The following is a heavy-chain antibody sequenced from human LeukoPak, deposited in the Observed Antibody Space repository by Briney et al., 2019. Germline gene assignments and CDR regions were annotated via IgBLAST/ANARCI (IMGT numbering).Heavy chain of an antibody. CDR3: ARPGGEYAFDI. J-gene: IGHJ3*02. V-gene: IGHV4-39*01. CDR2: IYYSGST. CDR1: GGSISSSSYY. Sequence: PSETLSLTCTVSGGSISSSSYYWGWIRQPPGKGLEWIGSIYYSGSTYYNPSLKSRVTISVDTSKNQFSLKLSSVTAADTAVYYCARPGGEYAFDIWGQGTMVTVSS. D-gene: IGHD3-16*01.